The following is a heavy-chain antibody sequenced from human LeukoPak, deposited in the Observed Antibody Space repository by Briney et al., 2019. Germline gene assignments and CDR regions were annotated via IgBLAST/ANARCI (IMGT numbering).Heavy chain of an antibody. CDR3: AGGLDDYKVGH. Sequence: KSSETLSLTCTVSVGSISRPDQYWKWIRQLPGKGLEWIGYIYFSGTTIYNPSLESRVTISLDRSKNQFSLNLRSVTAADTALYYCAGGLDDYKVGHWGQGTLVTVSS. CDR2: IYFSGTT. D-gene: IGHD5-24*01. V-gene: IGHV4-31*03. J-gene: IGHJ4*02. CDR1: VGSISRPDQY.